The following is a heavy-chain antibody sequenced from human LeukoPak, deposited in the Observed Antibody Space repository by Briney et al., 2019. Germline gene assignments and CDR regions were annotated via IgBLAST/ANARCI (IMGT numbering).Heavy chain of an antibody. D-gene: IGHD6-6*01. J-gene: IGHJ4*02. V-gene: IGHV5-51*01. Sequence: TGGSLRLSCTGSGYTFSSYWIGWVRQMPGKGLEWMGIIYPGDSDTRYSPSFQGQVTISADKSISTAYLQWSSLKASDTAMYYCARLASSSSLYYFDYWGQGTLVTVSS. CDR1: GYTFSSYW. CDR3: ARLASSSSLYYFDY. CDR2: IYPGDSDT.